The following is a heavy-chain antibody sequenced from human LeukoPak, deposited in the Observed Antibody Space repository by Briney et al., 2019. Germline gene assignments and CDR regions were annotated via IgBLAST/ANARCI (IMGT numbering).Heavy chain of an antibody. D-gene: IGHD3-3*01. CDR2: IYYSGSA. CDR1: GGSISGYY. Sequence: PSETLSLTCTVSGGSISGYYWSWIRQPPGKGLEWIGYIYYSGSANYNPSLTSRVTISVDTSKNQFSLKVNSVTAAATAVYYCAREPEGRGYYLLFDYGGQGTLVTVSS. V-gene: IGHV4-59*12. CDR3: AREPEGRGYYLLFDY. J-gene: IGHJ4*02.